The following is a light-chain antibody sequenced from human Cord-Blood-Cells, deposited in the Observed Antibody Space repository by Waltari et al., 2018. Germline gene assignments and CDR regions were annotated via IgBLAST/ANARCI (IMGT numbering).Light chain of an antibody. CDR1: SSDVGSYNL. J-gene: IGLJ1*01. CDR2: EGS. CDR3: CSYAGSSTYV. V-gene: IGLV2-23*01. Sequence: QSDLPQPASVSGSPGQWFTIPCTGTSSDVGSYNLFSWFQQNPGKAPQLMIYEGSKRPSGFYNRFSGAKSRNTASLTISGLQAEDVADYDCCSYAGSSTYVFGTGTKVTVL.